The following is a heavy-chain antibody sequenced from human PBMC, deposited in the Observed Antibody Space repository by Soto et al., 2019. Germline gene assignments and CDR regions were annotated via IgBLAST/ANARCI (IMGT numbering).Heavy chain of an antibody. CDR2: IYYSGST. D-gene: IGHD6-19*01. CDR1: GGSISSSSYY. CDR3: ARGSSGWHLFDY. J-gene: IGHJ4*02. V-gene: IGHV4-39*01. Sequence: PSETLSLTCTVSGGSISSSSYYWGWIRQPPGKGLEWIGSIYYSGSTYYNPSLKSRITINPDTSKNQFSLQLNSVTPEDTAVYYCARGSSGWHLFDYWGQGTLVTVSS.